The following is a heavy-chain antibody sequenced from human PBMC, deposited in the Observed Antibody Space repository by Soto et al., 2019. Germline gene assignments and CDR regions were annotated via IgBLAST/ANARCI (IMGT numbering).Heavy chain of an antibody. Sequence: GGALRVSCAASGFTFDEYAMYWVRQVLGKGLEWVSSISWNSGNIGYADSVKGRFTTSRDNAENSLYLQMNSLRPEDTALYYCVRSKGGYSYGTPFDSWGHGT. V-gene: IGHV3-9*01. CDR3: VRSKGGYSYGTPFDS. CDR1: GFTFDEYA. CDR2: ISWNSGNI. D-gene: IGHD5-18*01. J-gene: IGHJ4*01.